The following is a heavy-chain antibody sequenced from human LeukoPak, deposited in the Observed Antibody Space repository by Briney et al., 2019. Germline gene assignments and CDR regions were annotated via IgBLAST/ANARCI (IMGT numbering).Heavy chain of an antibody. CDR3: ARGCSSTSCYWFDP. V-gene: IGHV4-34*01. Sequence: SETLSLTCAVYGGSLSDYYWSWIRQPPGKGLEWIGEISHSGSTNYNPSLKSRVTISVDTSKNQFSLKLSSVTAADTAVYYCARGCSSTSCYWFDPWGQGTLVTVSS. J-gene: IGHJ5*02. CDR2: ISHSGST. D-gene: IGHD2-2*01. CDR1: GGSLSDYY.